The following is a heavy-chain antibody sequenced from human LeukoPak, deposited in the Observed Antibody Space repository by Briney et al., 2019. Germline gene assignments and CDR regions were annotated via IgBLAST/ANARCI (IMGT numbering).Heavy chain of an antibody. V-gene: IGHV3-11*01. CDR2: ISTTGTTM. CDR1: GSTFSDFY. J-gene: IGHJ1*01. D-gene: IGHD5-18*01. Sequence: GGSLRLSCAASGSTFSDFYMSWLRQTPGKGLEWVSYISTTGTTMDYADSVKGRFTISRDNAKDSLYLQMNNLGAEDTAVYYCAKGHTYGMIWGQGTLVTVSS. CDR3: AKGHTYGMI.